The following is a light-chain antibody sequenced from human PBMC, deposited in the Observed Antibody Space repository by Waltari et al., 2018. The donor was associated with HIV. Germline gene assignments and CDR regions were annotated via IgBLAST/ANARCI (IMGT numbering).Light chain of an antibody. CDR1: LNITTF. J-gene: IGKJ2*01. CDR3: QQSYITPYT. CDR2: AAS. Sequence: DIVLTLSPSSLSASVGDRLPIPCRASLNITTFLNWYHQKPGKAPQLLISAASNLQSGVPSRFSGSGSGTDFTLTITSLQPADFATYFCQQSYITPYTFGQGTKLEIK. V-gene: IGKV1-39*01.